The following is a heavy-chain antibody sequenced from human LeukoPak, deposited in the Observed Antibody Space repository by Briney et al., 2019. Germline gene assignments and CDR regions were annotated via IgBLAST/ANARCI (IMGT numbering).Heavy chain of an antibody. CDR2: ISSSSSYI. CDR3: ARVIVVVTAFDAFDI. D-gene: IGHD2-21*02. V-gene: IGHV3-21*01. CDR1: GFTFSSYS. Sequence: GGSLRLSCAASGFTFSSYSMNWVRQAPGKGLEWVSSISSSSSYIYYADSVKGRFTISRDNSKNTLYLQMNSLRAEDTAVYYCARVIVVVTAFDAFDIWGQGTMVTVSS. J-gene: IGHJ3*02.